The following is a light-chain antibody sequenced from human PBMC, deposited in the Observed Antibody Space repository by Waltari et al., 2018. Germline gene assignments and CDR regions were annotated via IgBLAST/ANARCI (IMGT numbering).Light chain of an antibody. CDR3: QNYNAAPLT. J-gene: IGKJ4*01. Sequence: DMQMTQSPSSLSASVGDRVTITGRASQGISTYLAWYQQKPGKVPKLLIFASSTLQSGVPARFSGSGSGTDFTLTISSLQPEDVATYYCQNYNAAPLTFGGGTKVEIQ. CDR1: QGISTY. CDR2: ASS. V-gene: IGKV1-27*01.